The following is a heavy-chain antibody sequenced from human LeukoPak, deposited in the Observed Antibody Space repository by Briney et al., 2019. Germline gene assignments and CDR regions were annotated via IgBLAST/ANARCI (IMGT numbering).Heavy chain of an antibody. CDR2: INPNSGGT. J-gene: IGHJ4*02. CDR3: ARSYYYGLGSYRPLDY. Sequence: ASVKVSCMASGYTFTGYYMHWVRQAPGQGLEWMGWINPNSGGTNYAQKFQGWVTMTRDTSISTAYMELSRLRSDDTAVYYCARSYYYGLGSYRPLDYWGQGTLVTVSS. V-gene: IGHV1-2*04. D-gene: IGHD3-10*01. CDR1: GYTFTGYY.